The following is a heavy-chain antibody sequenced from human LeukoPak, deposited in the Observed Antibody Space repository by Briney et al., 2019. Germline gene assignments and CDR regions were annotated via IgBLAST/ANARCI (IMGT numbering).Heavy chain of an antibody. CDR1: GGSISSSSYY. CDR3: ARQTSGYYVDY. V-gene: IGHV4-39*01. D-gene: IGHD3-22*01. J-gene: IGHJ4*02. CDR2: IYYSGST. Sequence: PETPSLTCTVSGGSISSSSYYWGWIRQPPGKGLEWVGFIYYSGSTYYNPSLKSRVTISVDTSKNQFSLKLSSVTAADTAVYYCARQTSGYYVDYWGQESLDTVSS.